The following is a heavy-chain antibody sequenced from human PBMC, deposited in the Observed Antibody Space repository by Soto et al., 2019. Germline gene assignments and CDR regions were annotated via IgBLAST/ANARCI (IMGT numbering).Heavy chain of an antibody. J-gene: IGHJ3*02. Sequence: ASVKVSCKASGYTFTSYDINWVRQATGQGLEWMGWMNPNSGNTGYAQKFQGRVNMTRNTSISTAYMELSSLRSEDTAVYYCARGAAAAHDAFDIWGQGTMVTVSS. CDR1: GYTFTSYD. V-gene: IGHV1-8*01. CDR3: ARGAAAAHDAFDI. D-gene: IGHD6-13*01. CDR2: MNPNSGNT.